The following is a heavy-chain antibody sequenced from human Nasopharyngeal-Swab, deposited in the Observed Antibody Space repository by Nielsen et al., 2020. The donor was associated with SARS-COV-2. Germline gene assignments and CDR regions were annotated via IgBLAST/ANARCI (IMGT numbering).Heavy chain of an antibody. J-gene: IGHJ6*02. Sequence: GGSLRLSCAASGFTFSSYAMSWVRQAPGKRLEWVSAISGSGGSTYYADSVKGRFTISRDNSKNTLYLQMNSLRAEDTAVYYCAKAEGSYYYGMDVWGQGTTVTVSS. V-gene: IGHV3-23*01. CDR3: AKAEGSYYYGMDV. CDR2: ISGSGGST. CDR1: GFTFSSYA.